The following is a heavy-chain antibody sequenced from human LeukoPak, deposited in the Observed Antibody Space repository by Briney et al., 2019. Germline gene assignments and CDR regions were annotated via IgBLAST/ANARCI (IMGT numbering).Heavy chain of an antibody. CDR1: GFTVSSNY. CDR3: ARVSDILTGEGFDY. D-gene: IGHD3-9*01. V-gene: IGHV3-53*01. J-gene: IGHJ4*02. Sequence: GGSLRLSCAASGFTVSSNYISWVRQAPGKGLEWVSVIYSGGSTYYADSVKGRFTISRDNSKNTLYLQMNSLRAEDTAVYYCARVSDILTGEGFDYWGQGTLVTVSS. CDR2: IYSGGST.